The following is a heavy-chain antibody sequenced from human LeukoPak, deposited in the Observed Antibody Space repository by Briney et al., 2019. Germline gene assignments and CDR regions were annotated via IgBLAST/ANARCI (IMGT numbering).Heavy chain of an antibody. Sequence: SETLSLTCTVSGGSITSCYLTWIRQPPGKGLEWIGYIYYSGSTNYNPSLRSRVTMSVDTSKDQVSLNLRSVTAADTAVYYCARCAAMDDDYFDYWGRGILVTVSS. V-gene: IGHV4-59*01. CDR3: ARCAAMDDDYFDY. J-gene: IGHJ4*02. D-gene: IGHD5-18*01. CDR1: GGSITSCY. CDR2: IYYSGST.